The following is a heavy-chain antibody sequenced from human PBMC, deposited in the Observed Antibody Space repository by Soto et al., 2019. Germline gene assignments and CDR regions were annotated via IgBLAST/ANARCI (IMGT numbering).Heavy chain of an antibody. Sequence: EVQLLESGGGLVQPGGSLRLSCAASGFAFDNYAMSWVRQAPGKGLEWVSGISGNGSSTYYADSVKGRFTISRDNSKNTLYLQMKSLSAGFTAMYYCAKGGWADFWGQGKLVTASS. D-gene: IGHD3-10*01. V-gene: IGHV3-23*01. CDR1: GFAFDNYA. J-gene: IGHJ4*02. CDR3: AKGGWADF. CDR2: ISGNGSST.